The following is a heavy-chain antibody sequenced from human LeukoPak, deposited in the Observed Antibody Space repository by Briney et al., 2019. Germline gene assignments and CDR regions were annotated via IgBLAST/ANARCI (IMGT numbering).Heavy chain of an antibody. V-gene: IGHV3-7*01. CDR3: VRSRGDYERGYFDY. CDR1: GFTFSTYW. Sequence: GGCLRLSCGASGFTFSTYWMSWVRQAPGKGLEWVANMNQDGSAKYYVDSVKGRFTISRDNAKSSLYLQVNSLRAEDTAFYYCVRSRGDYERGYFDYWGQGTLVTVSS. D-gene: IGHD4-17*01. CDR2: MNQDGSAK. J-gene: IGHJ4*02.